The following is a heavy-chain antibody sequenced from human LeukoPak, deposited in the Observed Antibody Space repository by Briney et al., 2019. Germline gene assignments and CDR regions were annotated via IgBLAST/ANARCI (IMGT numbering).Heavy chain of an antibody. CDR1: GFTFSSYA. D-gene: IGHD6-19*01. CDR2: ISYDGSNK. CDR3: ARGAIAVAGDWYFDL. Sequence: GGSLRLSCAASGFTFSSYAMHWVRQAPGKGLEWVAVISYDGSNKYYADSVKGRFTISRDNSKNTLYLQMNSLRAEDTAVYYCARGAIAVAGDWYFDLWGRGTLVTVSS. J-gene: IGHJ2*01. V-gene: IGHV3-30-3*01.